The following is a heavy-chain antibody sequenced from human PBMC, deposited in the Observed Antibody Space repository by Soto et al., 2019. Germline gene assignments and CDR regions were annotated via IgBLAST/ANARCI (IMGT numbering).Heavy chain of an antibody. CDR1: GGTFSSYA. D-gene: IGHD1-20*01. J-gene: IGHJ5*02. Sequence: WASVKVSCKASGGTFSSYAISWVRQAPGQGLEWMGGIIPIFGTANYAQKFQGRVTITADESTSTAYMELSSLRSEDTAVYYCARDRVRYNWNDNWFDPWGQGTLVTVSS. V-gene: IGHV1-69*13. CDR2: IIPIFGTA. CDR3: ARDRVRYNWNDNWFDP.